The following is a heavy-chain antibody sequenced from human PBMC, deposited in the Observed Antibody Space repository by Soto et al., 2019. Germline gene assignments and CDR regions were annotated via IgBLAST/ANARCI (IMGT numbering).Heavy chain of an antibody. Sequence: GVLRLSCTASGFTFGDYAMSWFRQAPGKGLEWVGFIRSKAYGGTTEYAASVKGRFTISRDDSKSIAYLQMNSLKTEDTAVYYCTRATITRAYYYYYGMDVWGQGTTVTVSS. CDR3: TRATITRAYYYYYGMDV. CDR1: GFTFGDYA. D-gene: IGHD5-12*01. V-gene: IGHV3-49*03. J-gene: IGHJ6*02. CDR2: IRSKAYGGTT.